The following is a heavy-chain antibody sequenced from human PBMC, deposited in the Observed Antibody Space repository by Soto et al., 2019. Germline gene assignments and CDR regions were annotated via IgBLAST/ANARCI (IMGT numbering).Heavy chain of an antibody. CDR1: GDTFTSHG. D-gene: IGHD1-1*01. V-gene: IGHV1-18*01. J-gene: IGHJ4*02. Sequence: QVQLVQSGAEVKKPGASVKVSCKASGDTFTSHGISWVRQAPGQGLEWMGWISGYNGNTNYAQKFQGRITMTTDTSTSTAYMELRSLRSDDTDVYYCARWSQLAVPGGFDYWGQGTLVTVSS. CDR3: ARWSQLAVPGGFDY. CDR2: ISGYNGNT.